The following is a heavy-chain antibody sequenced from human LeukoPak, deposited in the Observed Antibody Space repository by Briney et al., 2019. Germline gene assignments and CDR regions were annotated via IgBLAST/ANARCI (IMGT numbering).Heavy chain of an antibody. J-gene: IGHJ5*02. CDR2: IYPGDSDT. CDR1: GYSFTSYW. Sequence: GESLKIFCKGSGYSFTSYWIGWVRQMPGKGLEWMGIIYPGDSDTRYSPSFQGQVTISADKSISTAYLQWSSLKASDTAMYYCARALGYCSGGSCFWFDPWGQGTLVTVSS. D-gene: IGHD2-15*01. V-gene: IGHV5-51*01. CDR3: ARALGYCSGGSCFWFDP.